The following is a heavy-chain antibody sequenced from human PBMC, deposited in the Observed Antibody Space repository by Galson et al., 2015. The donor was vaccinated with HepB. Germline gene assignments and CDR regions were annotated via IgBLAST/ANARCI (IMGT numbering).Heavy chain of an antibody. J-gene: IGHJ4*02. Sequence: SLRLSCAASGFTFSSYAMHWVRQAPGKGLEWVAVISYDGSNKYYADSVKGRFTISRDNSKNTLYLQMNSLRAEDTAVYYCARSAWLEGKLRYFDWLLYGDLDYWGQGTLVTVSS. CDR2: ISYDGSNK. CDR3: ARSAWLEGKLRYFDWLLYGDLDY. CDR1: GFTFSSYA. D-gene: IGHD3-9*01. V-gene: IGHV3-30-3*01.